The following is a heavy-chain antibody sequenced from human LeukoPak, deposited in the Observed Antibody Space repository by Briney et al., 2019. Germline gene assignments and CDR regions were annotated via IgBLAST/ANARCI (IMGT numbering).Heavy chain of an antibody. CDR1: GGTFSSYA. CDR2: IIPIFGTA. Sequence: ASVKVSCKASGGTFSSYAISWVRQAPGQGLEWMGGIIPIFGTANYAQKFQGRVTITADESTSTAYMELSSLRSEDTAVYYCARDPNYYDSSGPPDYWGQGTLVTVSS. V-gene: IGHV1-69*01. CDR3: ARDPNYYDSSGPPDY. D-gene: IGHD3-22*01. J-gene: IGHJ4*02.